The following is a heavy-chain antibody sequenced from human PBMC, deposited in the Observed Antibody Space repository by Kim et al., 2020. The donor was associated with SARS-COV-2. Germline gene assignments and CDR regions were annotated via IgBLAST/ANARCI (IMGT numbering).Heavy chain of an antibody. V-gene: IGHV3-49*04. CDR3: TRDDFWSGYLRF. CDR1: GFTFGDYA. Sequence: GGSLRLSCTVSGFTFGDYAMSWVRQAPGKGLEWVGFIRSKAYGGTTEYAASVKGRFTISRDDSKSIAYLQMNSLKTEDTAVYYCTRDDFWSGYLRFWGQGTLVTVSS. D-gene: IGHD3-3*01. J-gene: IGHJ4*02. CDR2: IRSKAYGGTT.